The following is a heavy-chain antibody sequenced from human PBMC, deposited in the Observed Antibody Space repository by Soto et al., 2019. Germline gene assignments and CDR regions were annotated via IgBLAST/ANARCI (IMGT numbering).Heavy chain of an antibody. V-gene: IGHV3-23*01. Sequence: GGSLRLSCAASGFIFENFGMSWVRQAPGKGLEWISSISGSGFKKYYADSVKGRFTISRDNSKSTVYLELNNLSAEDTAVYYCARERIADYYFDYWGQGTLVTSPQ. D-gene: IGHD6-13*01. J-gene: IGHJ4*02. CDR1: GFIFENFG. CDR3: ARERIADYYFDY. CDR2: ISGSGFKK.